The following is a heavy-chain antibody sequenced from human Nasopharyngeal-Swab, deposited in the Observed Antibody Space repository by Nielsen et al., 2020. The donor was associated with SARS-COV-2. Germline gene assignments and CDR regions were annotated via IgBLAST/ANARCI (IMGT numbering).Heavy chain of an antibody. V-gene: IGHV3-30*02. CDR1: GFTFSNYG. J-gene: IGHJ5*02. CDR2: IQNDGSNK. D-gene: IGHD1-1*01. Sequence: GESLKISCAASGFTFSNYGIHWVRQAPDQGLDWVAFIQNDGSNKYYTDSVKGRFTISRDNSKNSLYLQMNSLRTEDTALYYCAKDRMSGTNWFDPWGQGTLVTVSS. CDR3: AKDRMSGTNWFDP.